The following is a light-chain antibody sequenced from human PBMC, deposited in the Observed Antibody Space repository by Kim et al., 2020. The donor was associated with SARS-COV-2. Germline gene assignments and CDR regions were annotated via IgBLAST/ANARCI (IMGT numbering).Light chain of an antibody. J-gene: IGLJ2*01. CDR2: KDS. CDR1: NMGYRH. V-gene: IGLV3-1*01. CDR3: QAWDSSSVL. Sequence: SYELTQPPSVSVAPGQTASITCAGENMGYRHANWYQQKPGQSPVMVIHKDSNRPSGIPERFSGSNSGKIATLTISGAQALDEADYYCQAWDSSSVLFGGGTQLTVL.